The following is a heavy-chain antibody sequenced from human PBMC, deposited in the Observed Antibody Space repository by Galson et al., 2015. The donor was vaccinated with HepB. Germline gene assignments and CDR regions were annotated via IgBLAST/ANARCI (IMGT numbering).Heavy chain of an antibody. CDR2: INAGNGNT. D-gene: IGHD2-2*02. Sequence: SVKVSCKASGYTFTSYAMHWVRQAPGQRLEWMGWINAGNGNTKYSQKFQGRVTITRDTSASTAYMELSSLRSEDTAVYYCARDGCSSTSCYTNWFDPWGQGTLVTVSS. CDR1: GYTFTSYA. CDR3: ARDGCSSTSCYTNWFDP. V-gene: IGHV1-3*01. J-gene: IGHJ5*02.